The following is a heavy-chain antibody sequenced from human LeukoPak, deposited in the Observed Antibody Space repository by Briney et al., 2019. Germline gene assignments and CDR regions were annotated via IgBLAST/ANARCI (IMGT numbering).Heavy chain of an antibody. D-gene: IGHD1-7*01. CDR2: VYSSGST. CDR3: ARHELRPPLPYYFDY. Sequence: SETLSLTCTVSGGSISSYYWSWIRQPAGKGLEWIGRVYSSGSTNYNPSLKSRVTMSVDTSKKKFSLRLNSVTAADTAVYYCARHELRPPLPYYFDYWGQGTLVTVSS. CDR1: GGSISSYY. J-gene: IGHJ4*02. V-gene: IGHV4-4*07.